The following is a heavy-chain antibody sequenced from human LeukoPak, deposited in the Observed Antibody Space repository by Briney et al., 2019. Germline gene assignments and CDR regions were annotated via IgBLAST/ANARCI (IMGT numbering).Heavy chain of an antibody. CDR3: ARDQPGGGLDY. D-gene: IGHD3-16*01. CDR1: GFTCSSYA. CDR2: LSYDGDDE. Sequence: GGYLRCYGAGSGFTCSSYAMDWVRQAPGKGLEWVTYLSYDGDDEQYVDSVRGRFTSSRNNYNKTLYLQMNNLRPDDTAIYYCARDQPGGGLDYWGQGVLVAVSS. V-gene: IGHV3-30-3*01. J-gene: IGHJ4*02.